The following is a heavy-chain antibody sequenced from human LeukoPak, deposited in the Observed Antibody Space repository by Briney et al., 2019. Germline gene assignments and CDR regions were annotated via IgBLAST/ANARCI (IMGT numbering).Heavy chain of an antibody. CDR2: IYYSGST. J-gene: IGHJ4*02. D-gene: IGHD5/OR15-5a*01. CDR3: ARGIYAYYFDY. CDR1: GGSISSYY. Sequence: SETLSLTCTVSGGSISSYYWSWIRQPPGKGLEWIGYIYYSGSTNYNPSLKSRVTISVDTSKNQFSLKLSSVTAADTAVYYCARGIYAYYFDYWGQGTLVTVSS. V-gene: IGHV4-59*01.